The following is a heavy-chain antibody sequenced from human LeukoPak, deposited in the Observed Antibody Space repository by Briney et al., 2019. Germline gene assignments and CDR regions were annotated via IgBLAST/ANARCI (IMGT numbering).Heavy chain of an antibody. J-gene: IGHJ6*02. CDR3: ATLAWTAPYGMDV. CDR2: FDPEDGET. D-gene: IGHD3/OR15-3a*01. Sequence: ASVKVSCKVSGYTLTEFSMHWVRQAPGTGLEWMGGFDPEDGETIYAQKFQGRVTMTEDTSTDTAYMELSSLRSEDTAVYYCATLAWTAPYGMDVWGQGTTVTVSS. CDR1: GYTLTEFS. V-gene: IGHV1-24*01.